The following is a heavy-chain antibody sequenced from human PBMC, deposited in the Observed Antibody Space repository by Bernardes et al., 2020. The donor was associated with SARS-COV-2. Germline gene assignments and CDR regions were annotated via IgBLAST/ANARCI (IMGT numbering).Heavy chain of an antibody. V-gene: IGHV1-24*01. CDR2: FDPEDGET. CDR3: ATTQVVVAGNGWFDP. CDR1: GDTITELS. D-gene: IGHD2-15*01. Sequence: AQVTGSCKVSGDTITELSMHRVRHAPGKGLEWRGGFDPEDGETIYAQKFQGGVTRTEDTSTDTAYMELRSLRSEDTAVYYCATTQVVVAGNGWFDPWGPGTLVTGSS. J-gene: IGHJ5*02.